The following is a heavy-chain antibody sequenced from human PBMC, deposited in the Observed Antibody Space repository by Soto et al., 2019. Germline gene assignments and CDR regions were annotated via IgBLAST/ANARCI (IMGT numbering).Heavy chain of an antibody. Sequence: QVQLVQSGAEVKKPGSSVKVSCKASGGTFSSYAISWVRQAPGQGLEWMGGIIPIFGTANYAQKFQGRVTITADKSTSTAYMELSSLRSEDTAVYYCAREGGDIVVVPAARYYYYYSMDVWGQGTTVTVSS. CDR2: IIPIFGTA. CDR3: AREGGDIVVVPAARYYYYYSMDV. V-gene: IGHV1-69*06. D-gene: IGHD2-2*01. CDR1: GGTFSSYA. J-gene: IGHJ6*02.